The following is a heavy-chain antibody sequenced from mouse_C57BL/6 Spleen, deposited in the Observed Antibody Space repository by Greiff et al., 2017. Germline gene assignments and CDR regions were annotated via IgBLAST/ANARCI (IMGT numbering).Heavy chain of an antibody. Sequence: QVQLQQPGAELVKPGASVKLSCKASGYTFTSYWMHWVKQRPGQGLEWIGMIHPNSGSTNYNEKFKSKATLTVDKSSSTAYMQLSSLTSEDSAVYYCARSEGIFRWLGAYWGQETLVTVSA. CDR1: GYTFTSYW. V-gene: IGHV1-64*01. J-gene: IGHJ3*01. D-gene: IGHD2-3*01. CDR3: ARSEGIFRWLGAY. CDR2: IHPNSGST.